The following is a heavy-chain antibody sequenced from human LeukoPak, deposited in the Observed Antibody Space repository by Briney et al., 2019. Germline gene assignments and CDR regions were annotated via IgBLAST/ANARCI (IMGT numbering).Heavy chain of an antibody. D-gene: IGHD6-19*01. V-gene: IGHV3-33*06. CDR2: VWDDGSSQ. J-gene: IGHJ4*02. CDR3: AKDQWNPDY. CDR1: GFTFSSYG. Sequence: GGSLILSCAASGFTFSSYGMHWVRQAPGKGLEWVAVVWDDGSSQNYADSVKGRFTISRDNSKNMLYLQMNSLRAEDTAVYYCAKDQWNPDYWGQGTLASVSS.